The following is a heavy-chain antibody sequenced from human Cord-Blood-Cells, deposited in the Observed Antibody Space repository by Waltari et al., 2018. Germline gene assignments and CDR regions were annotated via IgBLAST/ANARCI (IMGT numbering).Heavy chain of an antibody. V-gene: IGHV3-33*01. J-gene: IGHJ4*02. CDR2: IWYDGSNK. D-gene: IGHD4-17*01. Sequence: QVQLVESGGGVVQPGRSLRLSCAASGFTFSSYGMHWVRQAPGKGLEWVAVIWYDGSNKYYADSVKGRFTISRDNSKNTLYLQMNSLRAEDTAVYYCARGPVSHFDYWGQGTLVTVSS. CDR1: GFTFSSYG. CDR3: ARGPVSHFDY.